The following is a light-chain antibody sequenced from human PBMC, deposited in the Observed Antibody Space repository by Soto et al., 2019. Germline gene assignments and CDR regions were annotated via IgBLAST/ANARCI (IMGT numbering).Light chain of an antibody. V-gene: IGKV1-5*01. CDR1: ESVSKW. CDR3: QQYNSYSWT. J-gene: IGKJ1*01. Sequence: DIQMTQSPSFLSASVGYKVTITCRATESVSKWLAWYQEKPGNPPRPLIYDASTLESGVPSRFSGSGSGTEFTLTISSLQADDFAIYYCQQYNSYSWTFGQGTKV. CDR2: DAS.